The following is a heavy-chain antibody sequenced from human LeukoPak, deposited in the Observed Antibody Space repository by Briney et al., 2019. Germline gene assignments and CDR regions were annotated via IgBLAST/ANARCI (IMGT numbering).Heavy chain of an antibody. V-gene: IGHV3-11*01. CDR3: ARAMSTFGGVRNYFDS. CDR2: VSISSGTI. J-gene: IGHJ4*02. Sequence: GGSLRLSCAASGFTFSDYYMSWIRQAPGKGLEWISFVSISSGTIYYADSVNGRFRISRDNAKSSLDLEMNSLRAEDTAVYYCARAMSTFGGVRNYFDSWGRGTLVTVSS. CDR1: GFTFSDYY. D-gene: IGHD3-16*01.